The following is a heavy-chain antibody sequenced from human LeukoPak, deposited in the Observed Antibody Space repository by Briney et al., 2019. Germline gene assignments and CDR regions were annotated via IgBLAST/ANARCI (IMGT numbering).Heavy chain of an antibody. CDR1: GFTFSGSA. D-gene: IGHD2-15*01. Sequence: TGGSLRLSCAASGFTFSGSAMHWVRQASGKGLEWVGRIRSKANSYATAYAASVKGRFTISRDDSKNTAYLQMNSLRAEDTAVYYCAKVGVVVVAAYSDYWGQGTLVTVSS. CDR3: AKVGVVVVAAYSDY. J-gene: IGHJ4*02. V-gene: IGHV3-73*01. CDR2: IRSKANSYAT.